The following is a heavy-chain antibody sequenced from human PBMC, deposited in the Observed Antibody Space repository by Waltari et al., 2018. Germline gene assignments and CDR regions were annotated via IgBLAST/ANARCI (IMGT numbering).Heavy chain of an antibody. Sequence: QVQLKESGPGLLKASETLSLTRDVSGYAINSGFYWGWIRRPPGKGLEWIATIYHDGSTFYNPSRKSRVSTSMDTSKNQFSLTLKSVTAADTAVYYCSRQVLGYCTSAACRRLESWGQGTLVTVSS. V-gene: IGHV4-38-2*01. D-gene: IGHD2-2*03. CDR1: GYAINSGFY. CDR3: SRQVLGYCTSAACRRLES. CDR2: IYHDGST. J-gene: IGHJ4*02.